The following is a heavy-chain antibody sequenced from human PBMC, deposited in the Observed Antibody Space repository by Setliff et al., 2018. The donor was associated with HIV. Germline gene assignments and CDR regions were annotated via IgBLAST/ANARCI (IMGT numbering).Heavy chain of an antibody. CDR2: FDPADGEA. J-gene: IGHJ6*03. V-gene: IGHV1-24*01. D-gene: IGHD1-1*01. CDR1: GNTLTELS. Sequence: GASVKVSCKASGNTLTELSMHWVRQTPGKGLEWLGSFDPADGEAVYTEKLQGRVTMTEDTSIDTAYMELSSLRSEDTAVYYCATGPLERPAGAYYMDVWGTGTTVTSP. CDR3: ATGPLERPAGAYYMDV.